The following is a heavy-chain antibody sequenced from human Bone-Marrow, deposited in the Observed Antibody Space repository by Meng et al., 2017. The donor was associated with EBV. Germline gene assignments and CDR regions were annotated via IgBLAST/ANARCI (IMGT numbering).Heavy chain of an antibody. Sequence: GRLVQFGAEWKKPGSSVNVYCKASGGTFSSYAISWVRQAPGQGLEWMGGMIPIFGTANYAQKFQGRVTITADESTSTAYMELSSLRSEDTAVYYCARATNTAMVPTLTYWGQGTLVTVSS. CDR1: GGTFSSYA. D-gene: IGHD5-18*01. CDR2: MIPIFGTA. J-gene: IGHJ4*02. V-gene: IGHV1-69*01. CDR3: ARATNTAMVPTLTY.